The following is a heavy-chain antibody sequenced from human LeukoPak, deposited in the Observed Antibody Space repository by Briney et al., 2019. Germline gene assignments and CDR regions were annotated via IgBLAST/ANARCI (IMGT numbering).Heavy chain of an antibody. CDR3: AREYSSSWYSPYYFDY. CDR1: GGTFSSYA. CDR2: IIPIFGTA. Sequence: GSSVKVSCRASGGTFSSYAISWVRQAPGQGLEWMGRIIPIFGTANYAQKFQGRVTITTDESTSTAYMELSSLRSEDTAVYYCAREYSSSWYSPYYFDYWGQGTLVTVSS. D-gene: IGHD6-13*01. J-gene: IGHJ4*02. V-gene: IGHV1-69*05.